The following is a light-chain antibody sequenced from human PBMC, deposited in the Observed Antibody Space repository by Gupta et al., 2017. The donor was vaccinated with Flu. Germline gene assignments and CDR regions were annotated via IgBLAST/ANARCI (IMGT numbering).Light chain of an antibody. J-gene: IGKJ1*01. CDR3: KKYTRHAPWA. CDR2: NAS. V-gene: IGKV1-5*03. CDR1: QRNSSR. Sequence: TLPASVGDRVTTNCRASQRNSSRCAGEQQQTRKDPKHLIDNASSLESGVPSRLSGSGSCTEFIPTLSSRQQDDVLTYYCKKYTRHAPWAFGQGTKVEIK.